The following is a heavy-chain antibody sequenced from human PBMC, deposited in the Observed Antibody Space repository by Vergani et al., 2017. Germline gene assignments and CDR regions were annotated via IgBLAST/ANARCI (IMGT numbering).Heavy chain of an antibody. V-gene: IGHV4-34*01. CDR1: GGSFSGYY. Sequence: QVQLQQWGAGLLKPSETLSLTCAVYGGSFSGYYWSWIRQPPGKGLEWIGEINHSGSTNYNPSLKSRVTISVDTSKNQFSLKLSSVTAADTAVYYCARDDSSGYYLHYWGQGTLVTVSS. J-gene: IGHJ4*02. D-gene: IGHD3-22*01. CDR3: ARDDSSGYYLHY. CDR2: INHSGST.